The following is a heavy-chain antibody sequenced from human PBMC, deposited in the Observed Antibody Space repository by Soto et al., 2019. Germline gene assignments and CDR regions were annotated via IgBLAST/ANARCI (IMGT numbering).Heavy chain of an antibody. CDR3: ASHSGGSPEGRYYSGMDV. V-gene: IGHV1-69*12. CDR1: GGTFSSYA. CDR2: IISIFGTA. Sequence: QVQLVQSGAEVKKPGSSVKVSCKASGGTFSSYAISWVRQAPGQGLQWMGGIISIFGTADYAQKFQGRVTITADESTSTAYMELSSLRSEDTAVYYCASHSGGSPEGRYYSGMDVWGQGTTVTVSS. D-gene: IGHD1-26*01. J-gene: IGHJ6*02.